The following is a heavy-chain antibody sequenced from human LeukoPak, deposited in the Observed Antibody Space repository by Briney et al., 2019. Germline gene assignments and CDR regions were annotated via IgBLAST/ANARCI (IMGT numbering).Heavy chain of an antibody. CDR3: AKEGHYYYYYMDV. CDR1: GFTFSSYG. CDR2: IWYDGSNK. V-gene: IGHV3-33*06. J-gene: IGHJ6*03. Sequence: GRSLRLSCAASGFTFSSYGMHWVRQAPGKGLEWVAVIWYDGSNKYYADSVKGRFTISRDNSKNTLYPQMNSLRAEDTAVYYCAKEGHYYYYYMDVWGKGTTVTVSS.